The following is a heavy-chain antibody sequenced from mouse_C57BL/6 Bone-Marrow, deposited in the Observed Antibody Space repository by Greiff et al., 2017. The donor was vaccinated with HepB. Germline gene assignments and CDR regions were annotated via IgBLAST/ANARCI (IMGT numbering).Heavy chain of an antibody. J-gene: IGHJ2*01. CDR3: ARATNWDVGNFDY. D-gene: IGHD4-1*01. CDR2: ISDGGSYT. CDR1: GFTFSSYA. V-gene: IGHV5-4*03. Sequence: EVMLVESGGGSVKPGGSLKLSCAASGFTFSSYAMSWVRQTPEKRLEWVATISDGGSYTYYPDNVKGRFTISRDNAKNNLYLQMSHLKSEDTAMYYCARATNWDVGNFDYWGQGTTLTVSS.